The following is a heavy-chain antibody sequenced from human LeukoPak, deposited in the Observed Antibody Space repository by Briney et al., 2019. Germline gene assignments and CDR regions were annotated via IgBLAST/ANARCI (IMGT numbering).Heavy chain of an antibody. V-gene: IGHV1-18*01. CDR1: GYTFSNYG. CDR2: ITAYNGNR. D-gene: IGHD6-13*01. CDR3: ARDKGGWSSSWILFDY. J-gene: IGHJ4*02. Sequence: ASVKVSCKTSGYTFSNYGISWVRQAPGQGLEWMGWITAYNGNRLYAQRFQGRVTMTTDTSTSTAYMELRSLRSDDTAVYYCARDKGGWSSSWILFDYWGQGTLVTVSS.